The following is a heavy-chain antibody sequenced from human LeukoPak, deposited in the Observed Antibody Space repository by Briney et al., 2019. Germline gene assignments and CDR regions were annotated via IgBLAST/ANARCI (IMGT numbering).Heavy chain of an antibody. V-gene: IGHV4-34*01. D-gene: IGHD6-19*01. Sequence: SETLSLTCAVYGGSFSGYYWSWIRQPPGKGLEWIGEINHSGSTNYNPSLKSRVTISVDTSKNQFSLKLSSVTAADTAVYYCARDRVAVAGTYWFDPWGQGTLVTVSS. J-gene: IGHJ5*02. CDR2: INHSGST. CDR1: GGSFSGYY. CDR3: ARDRVAVAGTYWFDP.